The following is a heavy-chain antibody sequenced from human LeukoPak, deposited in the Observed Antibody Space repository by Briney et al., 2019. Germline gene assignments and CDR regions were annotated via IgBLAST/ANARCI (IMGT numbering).Heavy chain of an antibody. CDR1: GGSLSSYY. V-gene: IGHV4-4*07. CDR3: ARGPLAIKY. CDR2: IYTSGSN. D-gene: IGHD2-21*01. J-gene: IGHJ4*02. Sequence: SETLSLTCTVSGGSLSSYYWSWLRQPAGKGLEWIGRIYTSGSNTYNPSLPSRVTMSVDTSKNQFSVKLSSVTAAGAAVYYCARGPLAIKYWGQGTLVTVSS.